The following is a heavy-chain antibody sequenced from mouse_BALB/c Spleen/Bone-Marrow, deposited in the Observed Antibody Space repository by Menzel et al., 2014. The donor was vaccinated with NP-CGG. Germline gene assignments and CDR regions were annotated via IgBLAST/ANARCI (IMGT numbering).Heavy chain of an antibody. D-gene: IGHD1-1*01. J-gene: IGHJ4*01. Sequence: EVQLQQSGGGLVKPGGSPKLSCAASGFAFTIYDMSWVRQTPEKRLEWVAYISNGGGNTYYPDTVKGRFTISRDNAKNTPYLQMSSLKSEDTAMYYCARQGYYGSSSYAMDYWGQGTSVTVSS. CDR2: ISNGGGNT. V-gene: IGHV5-12-1*01. CDR1: GFAFTIYD. CDR3: ARQGYYGSSSYAMDY.